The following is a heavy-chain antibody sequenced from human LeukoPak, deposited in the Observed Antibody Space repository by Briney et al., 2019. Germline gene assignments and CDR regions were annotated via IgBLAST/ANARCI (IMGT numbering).Heavy chain of an antibody. CDR2: ISGSSSYI. V-gene: IGHV3-21*01. D-gene: IGHD3-22*01. J-gene: IGHJ4*02. Sequence: GGSLRLSCAASGFTFSSYSMNWVRQAPGKGLEWVSSISGSSSYIYYADSVKGRFTISRDNAKNSLYLQMNSLRAEDTAVYYCAVYYDSSGRYFDYWGQGTLVTVSS. CDR3: AVYYDSSGRYFDY. CDR1: GFTFSSYS.